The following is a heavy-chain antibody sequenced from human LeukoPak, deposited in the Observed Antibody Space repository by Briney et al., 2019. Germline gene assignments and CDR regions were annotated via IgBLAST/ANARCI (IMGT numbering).Heavy chain of an antibody. CDR1: GFTVSSNY. D-gene: IGHD2-15*01. J-gene: IGHJ3*02. Sequence: GGSLRLSCAASGFTVSSNYMSWVRQAPGKGLEWVSAISGSGGSTYYADTVKGRFTISRDNSKNTLYLQMNSLRAEDTAVYYCEKDLIVVVVAARSDAFDIWGQGTMVTVSS. CDR3: EKDLIVVVVAARSDAFDI. CDR2: ISGSGGST. V-gene: IGHV3-23*01.